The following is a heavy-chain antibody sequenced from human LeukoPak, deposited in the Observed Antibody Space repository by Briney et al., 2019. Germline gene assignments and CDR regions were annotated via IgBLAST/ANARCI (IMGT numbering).Heavy chain of an antibody. D-gene: IGHD4-17*01. Sequence: PVGSLRLSCAGSGFTFSNYAMIWVRQAPGKGLEWVSAITGSGGNRFYAGSVKGRFTISRDNSRNTLYLQMNSLRGDDMAVYYCAKDPNGDYIGAFDFQRWGQGTQVTVSS. CDR3: AKDPNGDYIGAFDFQR. CDR2: ITGSGGNR. J-gene: IGHJ1*01. V-gene: IGHV3-23*01. CDR1: GFTFSNYA.